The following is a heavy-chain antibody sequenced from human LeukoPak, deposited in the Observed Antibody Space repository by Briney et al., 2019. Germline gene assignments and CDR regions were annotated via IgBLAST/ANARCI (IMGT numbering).Heavy chain of an antibody. V-gene: IGHV3-74*01. CDR1: GFTFTTFW. D-gene: IGHD1-26*01. J-gene: IGHJ4*02. Sequence: GGSLRLSCTASGFTFTTFWMHWVRHAPGKGPVWVSRINSDGNTNYADSVKGRFTISRDNAKNTVHLQITSLRVDDTAVYYCAIVGGSGTAYFYWGQGTLVTVAS. CDR2: INSDGNT. CDR3: AIVGGSGTAYFY.